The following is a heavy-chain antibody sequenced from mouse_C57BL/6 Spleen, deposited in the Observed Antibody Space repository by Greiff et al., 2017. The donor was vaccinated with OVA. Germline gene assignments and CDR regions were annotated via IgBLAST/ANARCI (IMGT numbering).Heavy chain of an antibody. CDR2: INPYNGDT. J-gene: IGHJ4*01. V-gene: IGHV1-20*01. Sequence: VQLQQSGPELVKPGDSVKISCKASGYSFTGYFMNWVMQSHGKSLEWIGRINPYNGDTFYNQKFKGKATLTVDKSSSTAHMELRSLTSEDSAVYYCARREGGSYAMDYWGQGTSVTVSS. CDR1: GYSFTGYF. CDR3: ARREGGSYAMDY. D-gene: IGHD1-1*02.